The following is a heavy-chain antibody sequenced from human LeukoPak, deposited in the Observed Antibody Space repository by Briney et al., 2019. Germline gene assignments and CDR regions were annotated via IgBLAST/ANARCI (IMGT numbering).Heavy chain of an antibody. CDR1: GFTFSSYA. CDR3: AKRADYYDSSGYYPAYYFDY. V-gene: IGHV3-23*01. Sequence: GGSLRLSCAASGFTFSSYAMSWVRQAPGKGLEWVSAISGCGGSTYYADSVKGRFTISRDNSKNTLYLQMNSLRAEDTAVYYCAKRADYYDSSGYYPAYYFDYWGQGTLVTVSS. D-gene: IGHD3-22*01. CDR2: ISGCGGST. J-gene: IGHJ4*02.